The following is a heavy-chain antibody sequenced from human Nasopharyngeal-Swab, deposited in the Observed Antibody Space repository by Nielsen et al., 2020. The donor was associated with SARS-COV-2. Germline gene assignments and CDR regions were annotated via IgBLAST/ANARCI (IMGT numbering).Heavy chain of an antibody. V-gene: IGHV2-5*02. CDR2: TYLAADI. J-gene: IGHJ4*02. CDR3: AHSRGFGELFPYYFDN. CDR1: GFSLTSTGVG. Sequence: SGPTLVKPTQTLTLTCTFSGFSLTSTGVGVGWIRQSPGKALEWLALTYLAADIYYSPSLKTRLAMTKDASKNQVVLTMTDMDPVDTATYFCAHSRGFGELFPYYFDNWGQGILVTVSS. D-gene: IGHD3-10*01.